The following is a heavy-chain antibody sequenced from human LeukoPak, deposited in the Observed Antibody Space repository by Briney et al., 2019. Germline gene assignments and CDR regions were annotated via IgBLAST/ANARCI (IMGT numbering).Heavy chain of an antibody. CDR3: ARTTDYNRSTGGWFDP. J-gene: IGHJ5*02. D-gene: IGHD5/OR15-5a*01. CDR2: IFYSGNT. V-gene: IGHV4-59*11. Sequence: SETLSLTCTVPGDSITSHYWSWVRQAPGKGLEWIGYIFYSGNTNYSPSLKSRVTISVDTPKNQFSLRLTSVTTADTAVYFCARTTDYNRSTGGWFDPWGQGTLVTVSS. CDR1: GDSITSHY.